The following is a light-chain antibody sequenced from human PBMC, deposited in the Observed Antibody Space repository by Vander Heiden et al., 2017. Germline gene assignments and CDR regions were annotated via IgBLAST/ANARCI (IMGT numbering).Light chain of an antibody. J-gene: IGKJ2*01. Sequence: IQMTHSPSTLSASVGDRVTITCRASQSISSWLDWYQQKPGKAPKLLIYKASSLESGVPSRFSGSGSGTEFTLTISSLQPDDFATYYCQQYNSYPVTFGQGTKLEIK. V-gene: IGKV1-5*03. CDR2: KAS. CDR1: QSISSW. CDR3: QQYNSYPVT.